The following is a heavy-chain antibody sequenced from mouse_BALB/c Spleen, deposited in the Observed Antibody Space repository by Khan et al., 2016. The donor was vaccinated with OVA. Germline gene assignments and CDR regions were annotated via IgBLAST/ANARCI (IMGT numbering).Heavy chain of an antibody. CDR3: ERGGAADYGNDRGAMEY. Sequence: QIQLVQSGPELKKPGETVRISCKASGYTFTTAGIQWVQKMPGKGLKWIGWINTHSGVPKYAEDFKGRFAFSLEIPVNTPYLQITNLKSEDTATYVCERGGAADYGNDRGAMEYWGQGTSVTVSS. CDR2: INTHSGVP. V-gene: IGHV9-4*02. J-gene: IGHJ4*01. D-gene: IGHD2-2*01. CDR1: GYTFTTAG.